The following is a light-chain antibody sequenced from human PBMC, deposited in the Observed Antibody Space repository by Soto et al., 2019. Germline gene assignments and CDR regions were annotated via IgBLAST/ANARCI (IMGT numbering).Light chain of an antibody. V-gene: IGKV3-20*01. CDR2: GAS. CDR3: QQYGSSPWT. J-gene: IGKJ1*01. Sequence: EIVLTQSPGTLSLSPGERPTLSCRASQSVSSSYLAWYQQKPGQAPRXXIYGASSRATGIPDRFSGSGSGTDFTLTISRLEPEDVAVYDGQQYGSSPWTFGQGTKVDIK. CDR1: QSVSSSY.